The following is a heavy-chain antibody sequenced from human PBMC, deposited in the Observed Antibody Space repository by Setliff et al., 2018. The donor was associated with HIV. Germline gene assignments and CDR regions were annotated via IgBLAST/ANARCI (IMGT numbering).Heavy chain of an antibody. J-gene: IGHJ2*01. CDR2: INHSGST. CDR1: GGSFSTYY. CDR3: ARRTYYDSAGYWDYWYFDL. D-gene: IGHD3-22*01. V-gene: IGHV4-34*01. Sequence: SETLSLTCAVSGGSFSTYYWSWIRQPPGKGLEWIGEINHSGSTNYNPSLKSRVTISLDTSKNQFSLNLKSVTAADTAVYYCARRTYYDSAGYWDYWYFDLWGRGTLVTVSS.